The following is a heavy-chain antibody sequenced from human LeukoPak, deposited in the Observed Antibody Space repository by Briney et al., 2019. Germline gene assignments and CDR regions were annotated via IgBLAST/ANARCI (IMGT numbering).Heavy chain of an antibody. J-gene: IGHJ6*03. CDR2: IYYSGST. Sequence: KPSETLSLTCTVSGGSISSYYWSWIRQPPGKGLEWIGYIYYSGSTNYNPSLKSRVTISVDTSKNQFSLKLSSVTAADTAVYYCARGAFGVVIPYYYYYMDVWGKGTTVTVSS. CDR3: ARGAFGVVIPYYYYYMDV. V-gene: IGHV4-59*01. D-gene: IGHD3-3*01. CDR1: GGSISSYY.